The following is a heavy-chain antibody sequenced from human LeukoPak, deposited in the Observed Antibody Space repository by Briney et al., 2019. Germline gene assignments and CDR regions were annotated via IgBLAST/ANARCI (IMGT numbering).Heavy chain of an antibody. Sequence: SETLSLTCTVSGGSISSYYWSWIRQPPGKGLEWIEYIYYSGSTNYNPSLKSRVTISVDTSKNQFSLKLSSVTAADTAVYYCARDQSRYENAFDIWGQGTMVTVSS. CDR2: IYYSGST. CDR3: ARDQSRYENAFDI. V-gene: IGHV4-59*01. D-gene: IGHD1-14*01. J-gene: IGHJ3*02. CDR1: GGSISSYY.